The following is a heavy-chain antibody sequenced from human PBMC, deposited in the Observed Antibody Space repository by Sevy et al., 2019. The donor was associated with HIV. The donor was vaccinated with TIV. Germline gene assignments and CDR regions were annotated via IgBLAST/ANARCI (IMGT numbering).Heavy chain of an antibody. V-gene: IGHV3-15*01. CDR3: TTDRPDTIFGVVITYYFDY. CDR2: IKSKTDGGTT. D-gene: IGHD3-3*01. CDR1: GFTLSNAW. J-gene: IGHJ4*02. Sequence: GGSLRLSCAASGFTLSNAWMSWVRQAPGKGLEWVGRIKSKTDGGTTDYAAPVKGRFTISRDDSKNTLYLQMNSLKTEDTAVYYCTTDRPDTIFGVVITYYFDYWGQGTLVTVSS.